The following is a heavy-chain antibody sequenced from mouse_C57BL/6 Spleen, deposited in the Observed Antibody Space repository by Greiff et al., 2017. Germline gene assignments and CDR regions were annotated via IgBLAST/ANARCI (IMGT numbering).Heavy chain of an antibody. Sequence: EVQVVESGGGLVQPGGSLKLSCAASGFTFSDYYMYWVRQTPEKRLEWVAYISNGGGSTYYPDTVKGRFTISRDNAKNTLYLQMSRLKSEDTAMYYCARWGDGYYYFDYWGQGTTLTVSS. D-gene: IGHD2-3*01. V-gene: IGHV5-12*01. J-gene: IGHJ2*01. CDR2: ISNGGGST. CDR1: GFTFSDYY. CDR3: ARWGDGYYYFDY.